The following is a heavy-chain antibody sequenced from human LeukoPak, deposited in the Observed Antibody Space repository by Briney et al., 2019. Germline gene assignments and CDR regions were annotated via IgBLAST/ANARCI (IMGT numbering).Heavy chain of an antibody. D-gene: IGHD3-10*01. V-gene: IGHV4-39*01. Sequence: PSETLSLTCTVSGGSISSSSYYWGWIRQPPGKGLEWIGSIYYSGSTYYNPSLKSRVTISVDTSKNQFSLKLSSVTAADTAVYYCARLRRGVNDYRGQGTLVTVSS. CDR2: IYYSGST. CDR1: GGSISSSSYY. J-gene: IGHJ4*02. CDR3: ARLRRGVNDY.